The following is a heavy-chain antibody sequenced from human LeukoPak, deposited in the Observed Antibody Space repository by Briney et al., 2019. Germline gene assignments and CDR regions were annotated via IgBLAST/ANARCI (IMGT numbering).Heavy chain of an antibody. V-gene: IGHV4-39*07. CDR3: ARDRGDYYGSGKHTRGYYYYGMDV. CDR1: GGSISSSSYY. CDR2: IYYSGST. J-gene: IGHJ6*02. D-gene: IGHD3-10*01. Sequence: SSETLSLTCTVSGGSISSSSYYWGWIRQPPGKGLEWIGSIYYSGSTNYNPSLKSRVTMSVDTSKNQFSLKLSSVTAADTAVYYCARDRGDYYGSGKHTRGYYYYGMDVWGQGTTVTVSS.